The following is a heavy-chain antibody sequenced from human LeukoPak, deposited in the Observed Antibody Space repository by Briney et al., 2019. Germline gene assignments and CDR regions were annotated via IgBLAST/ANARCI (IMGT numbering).Heavy chain of an antibody. V-gene: IGHV4-59*08. CDR2: IYYSGIT. CDR1: GDSISTYY. Sequence: SETLSLTCTVSGDSISTYYWTWLRQPPGKGLEWIGFIYYSGITNYNPSLESRVTISLDMSNNQFSLRLSSVTAADTAVYYCARRLAVTGRYYFDYWGQGSLVTVSS. CDR3: ARRLAVTGRYYFDY. J-gene: IGHJ4*02. D-gene: IGHD6-19*01.